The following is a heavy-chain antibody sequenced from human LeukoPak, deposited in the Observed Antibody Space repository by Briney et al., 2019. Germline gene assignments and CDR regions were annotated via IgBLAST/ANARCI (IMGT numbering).Heavy chain of an antibody. J-gene: IGHJ4*02. Sequence: GGSLRLSCAASGFTFSIYSMNWFRQAPGKGLEWVSYISSGSSTIYYADSVKGRFTISRDNAKSSLYLQMNSLRDEDTAVYFCAKAGYSSSWPFDYWGQGTLVTVSS. CDR3: AKAGYSSSWPFDY. CDR2: ISSGSSTI. CDR1: GFTFSIYS. D-gene: IGHD6-13*01. V-gene: IGHV3-48*02.